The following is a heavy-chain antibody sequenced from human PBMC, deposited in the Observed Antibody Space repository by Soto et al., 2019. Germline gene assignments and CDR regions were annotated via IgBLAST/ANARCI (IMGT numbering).Heavy chain of an antibody. D-gene: IGHD3-22*01. Sequence: QVQVVESGGGVVQPGRSLRLSCAASGFTFSSYGMHWVRQAPGKGLEWVAVIWYDGSNKYYADSVKGRFTISRDNSKNTLYLQMNSLRAEDTAVYYCARLYDSSGYYYRSRYYYYGMDVWGQGTTVSVSS. CDR2: IWYDGSNK. CDR1: GFTFSSYG. CDR3: ARLYDSSGYYYRSRYYYYGMDV. V-gene: IGHV3-33*01. J-gene: IGHJ6*02.